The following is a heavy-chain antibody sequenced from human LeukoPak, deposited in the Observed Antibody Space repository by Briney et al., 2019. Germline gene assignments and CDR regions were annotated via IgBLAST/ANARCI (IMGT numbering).Heavy chain of an antibody. CDR2: ISYDGSNK. J-gene: IGHJ5*02. CDR3: ARVSSYGNSWFDP. Sequence: PGRSLRLSCAASGFTFSSYAMHWVRQAPGKGLEWVAVISYDGSNKYYADSVKGRFTISRDNSKNTLYLQMNSLRAEDTAVYYCARVSSYGNSWFDPWGQGTLVTVSS. CDR1: GFTFSSYA. V-gene: IGHV3-30-3*01. D-gene: IGHD5-18*01.